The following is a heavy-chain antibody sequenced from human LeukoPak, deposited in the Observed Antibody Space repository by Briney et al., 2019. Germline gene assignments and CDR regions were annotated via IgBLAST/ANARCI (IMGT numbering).Heavy chain of an antibody. J-gene: IGHJ4*02. CDR1: GYVFTSFG. D-gene: IGHD3-10*01. V-gene: IGHV1-18*01. CDR2: MSPHTGNT. CDR3: ARGGYYGSGSFPDY. Sequence: ASVKVSCKASGYVFTSFGINWVRQAPGQGLEWMGWMSPHTGNTQYTQKLQGGLTMTTDTSTSTAYMDLRSLISDDTAVYFCARGGYYGSGSFPDYWGQGTLVTVSS.